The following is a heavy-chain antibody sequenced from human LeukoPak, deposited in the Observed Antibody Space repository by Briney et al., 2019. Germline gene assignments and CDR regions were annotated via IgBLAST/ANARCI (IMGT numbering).Heavy chain of an antibody. D-gene: IGHD3-16*01. J-gene: IGHJ4*02. CDR2: VNSDGSRT. Sequence: PGGSLRLSCAASGFTLSNYWMHWVRQAPGKGLVWVSRVNSDGSRTTYADSVKGRFTISRDNAKSPLDLEMNSLRAEDTAVYYCARAMSTFGGVRNYFDSWGQGTLVTVSS. V-gene: IGHV3-74*01. CDR3: ARAMSTFGGVRNYFDS. CDR1: GFTLSNYW.